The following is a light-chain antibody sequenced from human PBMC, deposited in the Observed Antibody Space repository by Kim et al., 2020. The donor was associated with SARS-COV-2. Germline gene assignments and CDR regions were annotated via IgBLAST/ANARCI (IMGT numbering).Light chain of an antibody. V-gene: IGKV3-20*01. Sequence: SPGERATLSCRASQSVSNRYFAWYQQKPGQAPRLLIYAATTRATGIPDRFSGSGSGTDFTLAISRLEPEDSAVYYCQQYDNLPRTFGQGTKVDIK. CDR3: QQYDNLPRT. J-gene: IGKJ1*01. CDR1: QSVSNRY. CDR2: AAT.